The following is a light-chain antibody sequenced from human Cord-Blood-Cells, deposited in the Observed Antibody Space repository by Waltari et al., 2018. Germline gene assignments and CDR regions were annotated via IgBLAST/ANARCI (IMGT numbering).Light chain of an antibody. V-gene: IGLV3-1*01. CDR3: QAWDSSTAV. CDR1: KLGDKY. Sequence: SYELPQPPSVSVSPGPAASITCSGDKLGDKYACWYQQKPGQSPVLVIYQDSKRPSGSPERFSGSNSGNTATLTISGTQAMDEADYYCQAWDSSTAVFGGGTKLTVL. CDR2: QDS. J-gene: IGLJ2*01.